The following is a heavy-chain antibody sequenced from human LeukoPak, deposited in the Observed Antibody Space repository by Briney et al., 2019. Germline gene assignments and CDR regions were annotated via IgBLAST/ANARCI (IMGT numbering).Heavy chain of an antibody. CDR2: INPSGGST. J-gene: IGHJ4*02. CDR1: GYTFTSYY. Sequence: ASVKVSCKASGYTFTSYYMHWVRQAPGQGLEWMGNINPSGGSTSYAQKFRGRVTMTRDTSTSTVYMELSSLRSEDTAVYYCARVSERWLQFRYFDYWGQGTLVTVSS. D-gene: IGHD5-24*01. CDR3: ARVSERWLQFRYFDY. V-gene: IGHV1-46*01.